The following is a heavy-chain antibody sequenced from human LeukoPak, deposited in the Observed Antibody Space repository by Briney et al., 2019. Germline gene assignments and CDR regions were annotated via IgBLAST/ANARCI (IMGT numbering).Heavy chain of an antibody. V-gene: IGHV4-61*02. CDR3: ARYASGSLDY. D-gene: IGHD3-10*01. Sequence: SETLSLTCTVSGGSISNDKYFWSWIRQLAGKGLEWIGRGYSSGASNYNPSLESRVTISLDTSNNQFSLKLSSVTAADMAVYYCARYASGSLDYWGQGTLVTASS. CDR1: GGSISNDKYF. CDR2: GYSSGAS. J-gene: IGHJ4*02.